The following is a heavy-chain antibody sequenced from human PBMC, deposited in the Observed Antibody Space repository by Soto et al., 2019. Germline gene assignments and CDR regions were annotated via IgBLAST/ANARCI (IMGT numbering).Heavy chain of an antibody. D-gene: IGHD3-10*01. CDR3: ARGWFGELLV. CDR1: GGSFSGYY. J-gene: IGHJ4*02. V-gene: IGHV4-34*01. CDR2: INHSGST. Sequence: QVQLLQWGAGLLKPSETLSLTCAVYGGSFSGYYWSWIRQPPGKGLEWIGEINHSGSTNYNPSLKSRVTISVDTSKNQFSLKLSSVTAADTSVYYCARGWFGELLVWGQGTLVTVSS.